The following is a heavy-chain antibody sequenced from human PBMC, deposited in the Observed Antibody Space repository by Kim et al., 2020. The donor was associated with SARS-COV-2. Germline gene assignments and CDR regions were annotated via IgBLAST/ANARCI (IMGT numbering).Heavy chain of an antibody. CDR3: ARRNGQWLALDY. Sequence: RYSPSFQGQVTISADKSISTAYLQWSSLKASDTAMYYCARRNGQWLALDYWGQGTLVTVSS. D-gene: IGHD6-19*01. V-gene: IGHV5-51*01. J-gene: IGHJ4*02.